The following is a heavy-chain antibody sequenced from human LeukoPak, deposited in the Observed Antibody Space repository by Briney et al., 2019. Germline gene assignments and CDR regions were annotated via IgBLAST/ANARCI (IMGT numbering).Heavy chain of an antibody. V-gene: IGHV3-53*01. CDR2: ITSKYVT. CDR1: GFVVSRNY. CDR3: YGIHLGDAFDL. Sequence: QTGGSLRLSCAASGFVVSRNYMAWVRQAPGKKLEWVSAITSKYVTYYADSVKGRFVISRDNSQNTMYLQMNGLRAEDTAMYYCYGIHLGDAFDLWGQGTMVTASS. J-gene: IGHJ3*01. D-gene: IGHD3-16*01.